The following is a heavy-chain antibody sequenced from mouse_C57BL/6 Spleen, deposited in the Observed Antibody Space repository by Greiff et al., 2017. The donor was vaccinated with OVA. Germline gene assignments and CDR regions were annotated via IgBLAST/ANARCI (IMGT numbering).Heavy chain of an antibody. Sequence: ESGPGMVKPSQSLSLTCTVTGYSITSGYDWHWIRHFPGNKLEWMGYISYSGSTNYNPSLKSRISITHDTSKNHFFLKLNSVTTEDTATYYCARDGVYYGYTWFAYWGQGTLVTVSA. J-gene: IGHJ3*01. CDR2: ISYSGST. D-gene: IGHD2-2*01. CDR1: GYSITSGYD. V-gene: IGHV3-1*01. CDR3: ARDGVYYGYTWFAY.